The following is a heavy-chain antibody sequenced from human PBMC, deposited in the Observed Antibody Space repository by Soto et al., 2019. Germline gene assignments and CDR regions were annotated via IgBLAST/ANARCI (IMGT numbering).Heavy chain of an antibody. Sequence: SETLSLTCAVYGGSFSGYYWSWIRQPPGKGLEWIGEINHSGSTNYNPSLKSRGTISVETSKNQFSLKLSSVTAADTAVYYCARGLPVMITFGGVIERGPTPQYYFDYWGQGTLVTVSS. CDR1: GGSFSGYY. V-gene: IGHV4-34*01. D-gene: IGHD3-16*02. CDR3: ARGLPVMITFGGVIERGPTPQYYFDY. J-gene: IGHJ4*02. CDR2: INHSGST.